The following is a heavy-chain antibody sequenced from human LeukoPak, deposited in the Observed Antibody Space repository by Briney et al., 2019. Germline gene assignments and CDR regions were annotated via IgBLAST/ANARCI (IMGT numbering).Heavy chain of an antibody. D-gene: IGHD3-22*01. CDR2: INYSGST. CDR1: GGSISTGSYY. V-gene: IGHV4-31*03. CDR3: ASTYDSSGYYYVDR. Sequence: PSQTLSLTCSVSGGSISTGSYYWRWIRQHPGKGLEWIGYINYSGSTDYNPSLKSRVTISVDTSKNHFSLKLRSVTAADTAMYYCASTYDSSGYYYVDRWGQGTLVTVSS. J-gene: IGHJ4*02.